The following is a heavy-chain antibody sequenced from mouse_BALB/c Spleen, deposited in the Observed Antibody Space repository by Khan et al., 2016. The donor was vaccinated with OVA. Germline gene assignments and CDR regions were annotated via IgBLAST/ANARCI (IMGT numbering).Heavy chain of an antibody. CDR3: TRGAARVWFAY. J-gene: IGHJ3*01. V-gene: IGHV1-54*03. Sequence: QIQLVQSGAELVRPGTSVKVSCKASGYAFTNYLIEWVKQRPGQGLEWIGVINPGSGGTNYNEKLKGKATLTADKSSSTAYMQLSSLTSDDSAVYCCTRGAARVWFAYWGQGTLVTVS. D-gene: IGHD3-1*01. CDR2: INPGSGGT. CDR1: GYAFTNYL.